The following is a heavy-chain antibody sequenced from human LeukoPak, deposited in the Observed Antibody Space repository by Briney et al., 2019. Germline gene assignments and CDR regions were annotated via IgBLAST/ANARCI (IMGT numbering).Heavy chain of an antibody. J-gene: IGHJ3*02. CDR3: ARLGCSGTYFGAFDI. Sequence: GESLKISCKGSGYPYTNYWIGWVRQMSGKGLEWMGIIYPGDSDTRYSPSFQGQVTISVDKSISTAYLQWSSLKASDTAMYYCARLGCSGTYFGAFDIWGQGTMVTVSS. D-gene: IGHD1-26*01. CDR2: IYPGDSDT. CDR1: GYPYTNYW. V-gene: IGHV5-51*01.